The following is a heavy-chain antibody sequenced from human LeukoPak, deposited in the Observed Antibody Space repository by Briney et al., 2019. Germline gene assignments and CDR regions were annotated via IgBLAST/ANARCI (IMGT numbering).Heavy chain of an antibody. J-gene: IGHJ3*01. D-gene: IGHD2-2*01. CDR1: GFTFSSYE. CDR3: ARPYATTGLFYAFDG. V-gene: IGHV3-48*03. CDR2: ISSSGHTI. Sequence: GGSLRLSCAASGFTFSSYEMSWVRQAPGKGLEWVSYISSSGHTIYYADSVKGRFTISRDNSKNTLYLQMNSLRAEDTAVFYCARPYATTGLFYAFDGWGQGTVVTVSS.